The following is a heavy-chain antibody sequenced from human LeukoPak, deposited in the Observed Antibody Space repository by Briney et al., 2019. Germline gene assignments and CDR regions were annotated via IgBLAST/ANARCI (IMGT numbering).Heavy chain of an antibody. V-gene: IGHV4-39*07. J-gene: IGHJ4*02. CDR1: GDSISSGDYY. D-gene: IGHD5-24*01. CDR2: IYYSGKT. CDR3: ARDILGGYNL. Sequence: PSETLSLTCSVSGDSISSGDYYWGWIRQPPGKGLEWIGSIYYSGKTYYNPSLKSRVTISVDTSKNQFSLKLTSVTAADTAVYYCARDILGGYNLWGQGTQVTVSS.